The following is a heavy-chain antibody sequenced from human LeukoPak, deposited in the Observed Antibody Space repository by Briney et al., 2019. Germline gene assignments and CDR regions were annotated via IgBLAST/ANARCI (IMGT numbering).Heavy chain of an antibody. CDR2: ISSSSSYI. J-gene: IGHJ4*02. CDR1: GFTFSSYS. V-gene: IGHV3-21*01. D-gene: IGHD3-22*01. Sequence: GGSLRLSCAASGFTFSSYSMNWVRQAPGEGLEWVSSISSSSSYIYYADSVKGRFAISRDNAKNSLYLQMNSLRAEDTAVYYCARISYDRYFDYWGQGTLVTVSS. CDR3: ARISYDRYFDY.